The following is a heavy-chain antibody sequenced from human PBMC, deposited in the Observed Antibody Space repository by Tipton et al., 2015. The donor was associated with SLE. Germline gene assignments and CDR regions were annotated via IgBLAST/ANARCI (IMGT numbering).Heavy chain of an antibody. Sequence: GLVKPSETLSLTCTVSGYSITSGYYWAWIRQPPGKGLEWIGSVYHSGSTYYNPSLKSRVTISVDTSKNQFSLKLSSVTAADTAVYYCARDSMIVVGRDWFDPWGQGTLVTVSS. D-gene: IGHD3-22*01. V-gene: IGHV4-38-2*02. CDR3: ARDSMIVVGRDWFDP. J-gene: IGHJ5*02. CDR1: GYSITSGYY. CDR2: VYHSGST.